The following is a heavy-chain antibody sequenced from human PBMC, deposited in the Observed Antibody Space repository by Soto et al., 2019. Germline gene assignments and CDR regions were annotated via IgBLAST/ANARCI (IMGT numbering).Heavy chain of an antibody. CDR2: IIPILGIA. J-gene: IGHJ4*02. V-gene: IGHV1-69*02. CDR3: AVTPYGDYHIFDC. CDR1: GGTFSSYT. D-gene: IGHD4-17*01. Sequence: QVQLVQSGAEVKKPGSSVKVSCKASGGTFSSYTISWVRQAPGQGLEWMGRIIPILGIANYAQKFQGRVTSAADKSTSTGYMELSSLRSEDTAVYYCAVTPYGDYHIFDCGVQGTLVTVSS.